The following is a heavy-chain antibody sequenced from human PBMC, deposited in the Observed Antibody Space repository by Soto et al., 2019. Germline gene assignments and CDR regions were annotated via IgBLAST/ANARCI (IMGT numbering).Heavy chain of an antibody. CDR1: GFTFSSYA. Sequence: GGSLRLSCAASGFTFSSYAMSWVRQATGKGLEWVSAISGSGGSTYYADSVKGRFTISRDNSKNTLYLQMNSLRAEDTAVYYCAEDPTSYGYSYGNYYFDYWGQGTLVTVSS. CDR2: ISGSGGST. D-gene: IGHD5-18*01. CDR3: AEDPTSYGYSYGNYYFDY. V-gene: IGHV3-23*01. J-gene: IGHJ4*02.